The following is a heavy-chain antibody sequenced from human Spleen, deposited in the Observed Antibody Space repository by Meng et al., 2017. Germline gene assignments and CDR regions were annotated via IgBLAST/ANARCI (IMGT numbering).Heavy chain of an antibody. V-gene: IGHV3-30*04. CDR1: GFTFGSHA. D-gene: IGHD1-26*01. CDR3: AKDVVGTTTTYYFDY. CDR2: ISYDGRNQ. J-gene: IGHJ4*02. Sequence: GESLKISCAASGFTFGSHAMHWVRQAPGKGLEWVAVISYDGRNQYYGDSVKGRFTISRDNSKNTLYLQMNSLRAEDTAVYYCAKDVVGTTTTYYFDYWGQGTLVTVSS.